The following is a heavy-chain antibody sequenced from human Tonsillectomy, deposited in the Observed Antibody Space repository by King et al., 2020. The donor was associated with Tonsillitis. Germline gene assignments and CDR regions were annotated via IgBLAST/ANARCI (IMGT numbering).Heavy chain of an antibody. Sequence: QLQESGPGLVKPSETLSLSCTVSGGSVSSSLFYWGWIRQPPGKGLEWIGSIYFGGITYYNPSLSSRVTISVDTSKSPFSLKLRSVTAAASAVYYCATHNTTILYFDSWGRGTLVTVSS. CDR3: ATHNTTILYFDS. CDR2: IYFGGIT. V-gene: IGHV4-39*01. D-gene: IGHD1-14*01. CDR1: GGSVSSSLFY. J-gene: IGHJ4*02.